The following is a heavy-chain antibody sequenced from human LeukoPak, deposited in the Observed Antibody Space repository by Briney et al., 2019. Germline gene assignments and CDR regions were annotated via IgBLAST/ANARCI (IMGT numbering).Heavy chain of an antibody. CDR1: AFTFTNYA. CDR3: ARRAYNWGAFDI. V-gene: IGHV3-23*01. D-gene: IGHD5-24*01. CDR2: ISPSDTDT. J-gene: IGHJ3*02. Sequence: GGSLRLSCAASAFTFTNYAMSWVRQAPGKGLEWVSTISPSDTDTYYADSVEGRCTISRDISKDTLYLHMNSLRAEDTAVYYCARRAYNWGAFDIWGQGTMVTVSS.